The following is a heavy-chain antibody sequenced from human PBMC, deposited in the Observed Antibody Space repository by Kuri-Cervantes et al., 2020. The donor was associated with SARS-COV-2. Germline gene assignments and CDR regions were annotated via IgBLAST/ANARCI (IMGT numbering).Heavy chain of an antibody. CDR1: GGSISSGSYY. CDR2: IYTSGST. D-gene: IGHD1-14*01. Sequence: SCTVSGGSISSGSYYWSWIRQPAGKGLEWIGRIYTSGSTNYNPSLKSRVTISVDTSKNQFSLKLSSVTAADTAVYYCARISRTYAFDIWGQGTMVTVSS. CDR3: ARISRTYAFDI. V-gene: IGHV4-61*02. J-gene: IGHJ3*02.